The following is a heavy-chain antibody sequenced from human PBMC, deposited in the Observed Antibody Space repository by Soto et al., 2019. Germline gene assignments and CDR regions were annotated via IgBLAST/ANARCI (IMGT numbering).Heavy chain of an antibody. Sequence: PSETLSLTCAVYGGSFSGYYWSWIRQPPGKGLEWIGEINHSGSTNYNPSLKSRVTISVDTSKNQFSLKLSSVTAADTAVYYCARTYYDSSGYVSAIDIWGQGTIVTVSS. CDR1: GGSFSGYY. CDR3: ARTYYDSSGYVSAIDI. D-gene: IGHD3-22*01. CDR2: INHSGST. V-gene: IGHV4-34*01. J-gene: IGHJ3*02.